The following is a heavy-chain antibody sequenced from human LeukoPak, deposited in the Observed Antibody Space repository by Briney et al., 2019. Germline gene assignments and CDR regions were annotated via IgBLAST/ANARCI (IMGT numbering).Heavy chain of an antibody. CDR2: ISYDGSNK. CDR3: ARAGYSSSWYDSGFDY. V-gene: IGHV3-30*04. CDR1: GFTFSSYA. D-gene: IGHD6-13*01. J-gene: IGHJ4*02. Sequence: PGGSLRLSCAASGFTFSSYAMHWVRQAPGKGLEWVAVISYDGSNKYYADSVKGRFTISRDNSKNTLYLQMNSLRAEDTAVYYCARAGYSSSWYDSGFDYWGQGTLVTVSS.